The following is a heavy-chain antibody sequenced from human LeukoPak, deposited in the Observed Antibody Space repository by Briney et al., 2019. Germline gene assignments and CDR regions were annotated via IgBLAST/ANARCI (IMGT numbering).Heavy chain of an antibody. CDR1: GGSISSKAYS. CDR3: ARVGNWFGP. Sequence: SETLSLTCAVSGGSISSKAYSWSWIRQPPGKGLEWIGYIYQSGNTYYNPSLKSRVTISIGRSKNQFSLNLSSVTAADTAVYYCARVGNWFGPWGQGTLVTVSS. CDR2: IYQSGNT. V-gene: IGHV4-30-2*01. D-gene: IGHD1-26*01. J-gene: IGHJ5*01.